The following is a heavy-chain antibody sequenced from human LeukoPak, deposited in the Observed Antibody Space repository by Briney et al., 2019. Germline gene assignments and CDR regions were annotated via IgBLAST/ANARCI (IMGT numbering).Heavy chain of an antibody. CDR1: GDSISRYY. Sequence: SETLSLACTVSGDSISRYYWSWIRQPPGKGLEWIGSIYYSGSTYYNPSLKSRVTISVDTSKNQFSLKLSSATAADTAVYYCARALSGTRWFDPWGQGTLVTVSS. D-gene: IGHD3-10*01. CDR3: ARALSGTRWFDP. J-gene: IGHJ5*02. V-gene: IGHV4-39*01. CDR2: IYYSGST.